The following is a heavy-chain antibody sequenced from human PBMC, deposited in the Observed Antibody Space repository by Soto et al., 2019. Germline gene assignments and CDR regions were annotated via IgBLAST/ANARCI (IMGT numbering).Heavy chain of an antibody. Sequence: ASVKVSCMVSVYTLTELSMRWVRQAPGKGLEWMGGFDPEDGETIYAQKFQGRVTMTEDTSTDTAYMELSSLRSEDTAVYYCATGVIDVVVPAEYYFDYWGQGTLVTVSS. D-gene: IGHD2-2*01. CDR2: FDPEDGET. CDR3: ATGVIDVVVPAEYYFDY. V-gene: IGHV1-24*01. CDR1: VYTLTELS. J-gene: IGHJ4*02.